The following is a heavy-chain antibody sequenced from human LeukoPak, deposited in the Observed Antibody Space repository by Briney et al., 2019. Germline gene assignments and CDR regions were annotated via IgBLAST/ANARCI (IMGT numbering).Heavy chain of an antibody. CDR2: ISSSGSTI. J-gene: IGHJ5*02. Sequence: PGGSLRLSCAASGFTFSDYYMSWIRQAPGKGLEWVSYISSSGSTIYYADSVKGRFTISRDNAKNSLYLQMDSLRAEDTAVYYCARPSGLKWPQNWFDPWGQGTLVTVSS. V-gene: IGHV3-11*04. D-gene: IGHD3-3*01. CDR1: GFTFSDYY. CDR3: ARPSGLKWPQNWFDP.